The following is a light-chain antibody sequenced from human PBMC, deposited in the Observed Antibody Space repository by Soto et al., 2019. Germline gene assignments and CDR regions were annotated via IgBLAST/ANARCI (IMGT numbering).Light chain of an antibody. CDR1: SSNIGAGYD. J-gene: IGLJ3*02. V-gene: IGLV1-40*01. CDR3: QSYDISLSGFWV. Sequence: QSVLTQPPSVSGAPGQRVTISCTGSSSNIGAGYDVHWYQQLPGTAPKLLIYGNSNRPSGVPDRFSGSKSGTSASLAITGLQAADEAYYYCQSYDISLSGFWVFGGGTKVTVL. CDR2: GNS.